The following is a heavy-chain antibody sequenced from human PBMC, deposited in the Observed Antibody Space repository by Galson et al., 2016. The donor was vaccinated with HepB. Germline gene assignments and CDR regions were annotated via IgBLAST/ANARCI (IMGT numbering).Heavy chain of an antibody. V-gene: IGHV4-31*03. CDR1: GGSISSGGYY. CDR3: ATSETGLQYSDS. CDR2: IDCSGST. J-gene: IGHJ4*02. Sequence: TLSLTCTVSGGSISSGGYYWSWIRQHPGKGLEWIGYIDCSGSTYYNPSLESRVTISVDTSKNQLSLKLNSVAAADTAVYYWATSETGLQYSDSWGQGSLVTVSS.